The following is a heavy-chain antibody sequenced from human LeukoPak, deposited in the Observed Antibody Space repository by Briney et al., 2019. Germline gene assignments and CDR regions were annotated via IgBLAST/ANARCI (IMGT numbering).Heavy chain of an antibody. CDR3: AREGSIAARRSHAFDI. CDR1: GGTFSSYA. V-gene: IGHV1-69*13. CDR2: IIPIFGTA. J-gene: IGHJ3*02. D-gene: IGHD6-6*01. Sequence: SVKVSCKASGGTFSSYAISWVRQAPGQGLEWMGGIIPIFGTANYAQKFQGRVTITADESTSTAYMELSSLRSEDTAVYYCAREGSIAARRSHAFDIWGQGTMVTVSS.